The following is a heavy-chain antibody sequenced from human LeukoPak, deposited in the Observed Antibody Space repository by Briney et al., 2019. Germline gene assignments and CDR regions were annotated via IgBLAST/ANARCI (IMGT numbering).Heavy chain of an antibody. CDR3: ARSLARPGYCSGGSCLNWFDP. D-gene: IGHD2-15*01. Sequence: SETLSLTCTVSGGSISNGDHYWSWIRQHPGKGLEWIGHIYYSGSTYYNPSLKSRGIISVETFKNQFSLKLSSVTAADTAVYYCARSLARPGYCSGGSCLNWFDPWGQGTLVTVSS. CDR1: GGSISNGDHY. CDR2: IYYSGST. V-gene: IGHV4-31*03. J-gene: IGHJ5*02.